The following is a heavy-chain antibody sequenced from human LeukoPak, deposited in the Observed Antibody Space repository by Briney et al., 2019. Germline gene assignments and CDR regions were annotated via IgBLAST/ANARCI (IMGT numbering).Heavy chain of an antibody. V-gene: IGHV3-48*01. Sequence: GGSLRLSCAASGFTFSSHSMNWVRQAPGKELEWVSYISSSSSTIYYADSVKGRFTISRDNAKNSLYLQMNSLRAEDTAVYYCARGAYYYEDWGQGTLVTVSS. CDR2: ISSSSSTI. CDR1: GFTFSSHS. D-gene: IGHD3-22*01. CDR3: ARGAYYYED. J-gene: IGHJ4*02.